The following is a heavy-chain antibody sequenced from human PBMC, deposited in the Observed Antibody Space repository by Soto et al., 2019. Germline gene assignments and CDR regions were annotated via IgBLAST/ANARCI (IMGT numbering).Heavy chain of an antibody. Sequence: ASVKVSCKASGGTFSSYTISWVRQAPGQGLEWMGRIIPILGIANYAQKFQGRVTITADKSTSTAYMELSSLRSEDTAVYYCALSDGSGSYYRTWGQGTLVTVSS. J-gene: IGHJ5*02. D-gene: IGHD3-10*01. CDR1: GGTFSSYT. CDR2: IIPILGIA. V-gene: IGHV1-69*02. CDR3: ALSDGSGSYYRT.